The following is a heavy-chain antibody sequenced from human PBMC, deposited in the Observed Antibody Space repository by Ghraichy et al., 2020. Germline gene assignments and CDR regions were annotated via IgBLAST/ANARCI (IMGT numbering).Heavy chain of an antibody. D-gene: IGHD3-22*01. CDR3: ARGNYHSSGYRGEFFDF. CDR1: GGSFSGYY. Sequence: SETLSLTCAVYGGSFSGYYWCWIRQRQGTGLEWIGEINLRGNTNYNPSLKRRVSISVDTSKNQFSLNVNSVTAADTAVYYCARGNYHSSGYRGEFFDFWGQGTLVIVSS. J-gene: IGHJ4*02. V-gene: IGHV4-34*01. CDR2: INLRGNT.